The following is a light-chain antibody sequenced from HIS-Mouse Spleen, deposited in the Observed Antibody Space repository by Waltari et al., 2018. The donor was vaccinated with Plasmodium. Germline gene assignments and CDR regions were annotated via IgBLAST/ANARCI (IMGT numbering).Light chain of an antibody. J-gene: IGKJ3*01. V-gene: IGKV3-15*01. CDR3: QQYNNWSFT. Sequence: EIVMTQSPATLSVSPGERATLSCRASQGVSNNLTWYQQKPGKAPRLLIYGASNRATGIPARFSGSGSGTEFTFTISSLQSEDIAVYYCQQYNNWSFTFGPGTKVEIK. CDR2: GAS. CDR1: QGVSNN.